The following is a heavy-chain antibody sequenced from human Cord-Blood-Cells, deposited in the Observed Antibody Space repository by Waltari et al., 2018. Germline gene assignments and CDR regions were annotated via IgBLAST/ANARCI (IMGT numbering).Heavy chain of an antibody. CDR2: IYPGDSDT. J-gene: IGHJ4*02. CDR3: ARGLYYYGSGSYPSRAYFDY. CDR1: GDSFTSYW. Sequence: EVQLVQSGAEVKKPGASLKISCKGSGDSFTSYWIGWVRQMPGQGLEWMGIIYPGDSDTRYSPSFQGQVTISADKSISTAYLQWSSLKASDTAMYYCARGLYYYGSGSYPSRAYFDYWGQGTLVTVSS. V-gene: IGHV5-51*01. D-gene: IGHD3-10*01.